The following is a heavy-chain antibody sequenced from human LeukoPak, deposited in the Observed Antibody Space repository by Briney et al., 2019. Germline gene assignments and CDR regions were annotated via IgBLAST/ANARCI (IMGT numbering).Heavy chain of an antibody. CDR1: GFTFSSDS. CDR3: ARDRADYCSSASCPQDY. J-gene: IGHJ4*02. D-gene: IGHD2-2*01. Sequence: GGSLRLSCAASGFTFSSDSMNWVRQAPGKGLERVSSISSSGTYMYYADSVKGRFTISRDNAKNSLYLQMNSLSAEDTAVYYCARDRADYCSSASCPQDYWGQGTLVTVSS. CDR2: ISSSGTYM. V-gene: IGHV3-21*01.